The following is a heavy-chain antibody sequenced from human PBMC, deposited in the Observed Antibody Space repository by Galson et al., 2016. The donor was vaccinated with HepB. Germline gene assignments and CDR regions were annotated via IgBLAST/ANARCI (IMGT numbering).Heavy chain of an antibody. CDR2: ISYDGSNK. Sequence: LRLSCAASGFTFRNYSMHWVRQAPGKGLEWVTVISYDGSNKYYADTVKGRFTISRDNSKNTLYLQMNGLRAEDTAVYYCAKAGSRAFIVALDYGMDVWGQGTTVTVSS. CDR1: GFTFRNYS. CDR3: AKAGSRAFIVALDYGMDV. J-gene: IGHJ6*02. D-gene: IGHD5-12*01. V-gene: IGHV3-30*18.